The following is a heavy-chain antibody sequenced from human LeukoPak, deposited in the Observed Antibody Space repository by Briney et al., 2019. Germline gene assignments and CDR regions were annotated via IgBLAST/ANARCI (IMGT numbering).Heavy chain of an antibody. CDR3: ARGPQITMVRGVIISPFDY. CDR2: INHSGST. V-gene: IGHV4-34*01. CDR1: GGSFSGYY. Sequence: SETLSLTCAVYGGSFSGYYWSWIRQPPGKGLEWIGEINHSGSTNYNPSLKSRVTISVDTSKNQFSLKLSSVTAADTAAYYCARGPQITMVRGVIISPFDYWGQGTLVTVSS. J-gene: IGHJ4*02. D-gene: IGHD3-10*01.